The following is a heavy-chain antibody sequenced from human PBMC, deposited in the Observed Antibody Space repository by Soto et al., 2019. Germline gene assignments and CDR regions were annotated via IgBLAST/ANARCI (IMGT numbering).Heavy chain of an antibody. CDR3: ARDKDTSSWTGFDF. D-gene: IGHD1-1*01. Sequence: GSLRLSCAASGFTFATYAMSWFRQAPGKGLEWVSAISATGISTHYADSVKGRVTISRDNSANTLSLEMSSLTAEDTAVYYCARDKDTSSWTGFDFWGHGTLVTVSS. CDR1: GFTFATYA. V-gene: IGHV3-23*01. CDR2: ISATGIST. J-gene: IGHJ4*01.